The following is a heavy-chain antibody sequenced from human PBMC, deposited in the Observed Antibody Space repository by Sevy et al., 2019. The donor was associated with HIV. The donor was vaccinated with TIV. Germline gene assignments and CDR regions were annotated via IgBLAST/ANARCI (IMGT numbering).Heavy chain of an antibody. CDR3: LGDTEPGTNH. V-gene: IGHV4-31*03. J-gene: IGHJ5*02. CDR2: IHYSGST. CDR1: GSSINSGGYY. D-gene: IGHD6-13*01. Sequence: SETLSLTCTVSGSSINSGGYYWNWIRHHPGKGLEWIGYIHYSGSTYYNTSLKRRITISLDTSKNQFSLKVTSVTAADTAVYYCLGDTEPGTNHWGQGALVTVSS.